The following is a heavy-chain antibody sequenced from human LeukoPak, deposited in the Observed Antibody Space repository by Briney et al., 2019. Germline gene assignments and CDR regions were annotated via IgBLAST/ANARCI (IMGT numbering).Heavy chain of an antibody. Sequence: PGGSLRLSCAASGFTVSSNYMSWVRQAPGEGLEWVSVIYSGGSTYYADSVKGRFTISRDNSKNTLYLQMNSLRAEDTAVYYCARDQPYGSGSYLDYWGQGTLVTVSS. J-gene: IGHJ4*02. CDR3: ARDQPYGSGSYLDY. D-gene: IGHD3-10*01. CDR2: IYSGGST. V-gene: IGHV3-66*01. CDR1: GFTVSSNY.